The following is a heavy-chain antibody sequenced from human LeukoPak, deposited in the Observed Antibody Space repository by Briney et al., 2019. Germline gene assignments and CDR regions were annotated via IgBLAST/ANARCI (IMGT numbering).Heavy chain of an antibody. CDR1: GFTFSNYG. J-gene: IGHJ3*02. V-gene: IGHV3-33*01. D-gene: IGHD3-22*01. CDR2: IWSDESNK. CDR3: AREMGPDSSGYNNAFDI. Sequence: GRSLRLSCAASGFTFSNYGMHWVRQAPGKGLEWVAVIWSDESNKYYADSVKGRYTISRDNFKNTLYLHMNRLRAEDTTVYYCAREMGPDSSGYNNAFDIWGQGTMVTVSS.